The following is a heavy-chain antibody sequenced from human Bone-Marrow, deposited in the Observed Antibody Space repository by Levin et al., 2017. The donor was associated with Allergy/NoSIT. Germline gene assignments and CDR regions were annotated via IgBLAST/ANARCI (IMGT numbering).Heavy chain of an antibody. D-gene: IGHD3-10*01. J-gene: IGHJ3*02. Sequence: GESLKISCKGSGYSFTSYWIGWVRQMPGKGLEWMGIIYPGDSDTRYSPSFQGQVTISADKSISTAYLQWSSLKASDTAMYYCARHSNPWFRVRGAFDIWGQGTMVTVSS. CDR3: ARHSNPWFRVRGAFDI. CDR1: GYSFTSYW. V-gene: IGHV5-51*01. CDR2: IYPGDSDT.